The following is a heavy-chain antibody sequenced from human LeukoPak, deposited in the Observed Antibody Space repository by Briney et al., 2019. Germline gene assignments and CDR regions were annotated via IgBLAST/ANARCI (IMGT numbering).Heavy chain of an antibody. CDR3: ASLLVPGNFDY. Sequence: SETLSLTCAVYGGSFSGYYWSWIRQPPGKGLEWIANVYYNGNTYYSPSLKSRTTISVDVSKNQFSLKVTSVTAADTAVYYCASLLVPGNFDYWGQGTLVTVSP. CDR1: GGSFSGYY. V-gene: IGHV4-34*01. CDR2: VYYNGNT. D-gene: IGHD2-8*02. J-gene: IGHJ4*02.